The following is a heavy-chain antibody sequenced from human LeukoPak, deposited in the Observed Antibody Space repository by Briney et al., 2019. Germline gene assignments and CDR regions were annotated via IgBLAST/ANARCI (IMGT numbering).Heavy chain of an antibody. CDR3: ASGGTSGYDLGYYYYVMDV. CDR2: IIPILGTV. D-gene: IGHD5-12*01. J-gene: IGHJ6*02. V-gene: IGHV1-69*08. Sequence: SVKVSCKASGYAFTSYYMHWVRQAPGQGLEWMGRIIPILGTVDYAQKLQGRVTITADKSTSTAYMELNSLRSEDTAVYYCASGGTSGYDLGYYYYVMDVWGQGTTVTVSS. CDR1: GYAFTSYY.